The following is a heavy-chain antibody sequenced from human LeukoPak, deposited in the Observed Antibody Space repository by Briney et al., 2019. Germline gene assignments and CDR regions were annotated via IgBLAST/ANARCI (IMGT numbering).Heavy chain of an antibody. Sequence: ASVKVSCKPSGYTFTGYYMHWVRQAPGQGLEWMGWINPNSGGTNYAQKFQGRVTMTRDTSISTAYMELSRLRSDDTAVYYCAYSLWFGDGYYMDVWGKGTTVTVSS. D-gene: IGHD3-10*01. V-gene: IGHV1-2*02. CDR1: GYTFTGYY. CDR3: AYSLWFGDGYYMDV. CDR2: INPNSGGT. J-gene: IGHJ6*03.